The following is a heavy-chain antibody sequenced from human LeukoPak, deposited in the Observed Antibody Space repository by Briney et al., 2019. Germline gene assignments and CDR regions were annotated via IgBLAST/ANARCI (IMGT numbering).Heavy chain of an antibody. CDR2: IYSSGST. CDR3: ARARPWDSSRSYYFGMDV. D-gene: IGHD3-22*01. CDR1: GFIVSNNY. V-gene: IGHV3-53*01. Sequence: GGSLRLSCAASGFIVSNNYMSWVRQAPGKGLEWVSVIYSSGSTYYADSVKGRFTISRDNSKNTLYLQMNSLRGEDTAVYYCARARPWDSSRSYYFGMDVWGHGTTVTVSS. J-gene: IGHJ6*02.